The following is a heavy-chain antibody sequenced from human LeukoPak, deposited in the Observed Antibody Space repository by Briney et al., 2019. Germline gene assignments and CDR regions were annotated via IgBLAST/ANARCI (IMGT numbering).Heavy chain of an antibody. V-gene: IGHV5-10-1*01. D-gene: IGHD4-17*01. CDR3: ARLDYGDDFDY. Sequence: KVSCKVSGYSFTNYWIGCVRQLPGKGLEWMGRIDPSDSYTNFSPSFQGHVTISADKSISTAYLQWSSLKASDTAMYYCARLDYGDDFDYWGQGTLVTVSS. J-gene: IGHJ4*02. CDR1: GYSFTNYW. CDR2: IDPSDSYT.